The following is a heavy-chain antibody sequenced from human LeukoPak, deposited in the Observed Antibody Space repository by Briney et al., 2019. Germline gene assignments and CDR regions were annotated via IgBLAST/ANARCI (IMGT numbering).Heavy chain of an antibody. Sequence: GGSLRLSCAASGFTFSNYVMTWVRQAPGKGLEWVSTIGGSGGDTYYADSVKGRFTISRDNSKNTLYLQMNSLRAEDTAVYYCAKRGYDSSGYYFIAAHEYFQHWGQGTLVTVSS. CDR2: IGGSGGDT. CDR1: GFTFSNYV. D-gene: IGHD3-22*01. J-gene: IGHJ1*01. CDR3: AKRGYDSSGYYFIAAHEYFQH. V-gene: IGHV3-23*01.